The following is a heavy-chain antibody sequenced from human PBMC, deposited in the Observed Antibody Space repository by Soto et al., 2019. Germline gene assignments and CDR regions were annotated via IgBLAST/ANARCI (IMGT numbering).Heavy chain of an antibody. D-gene: IGHD2-2*01. V-gene: IGHV3-30*18. Sequence: GGSLRLSCAASGFTFSSYGMHWVRQAPGKGLEWVAVISYDGSNKYYADSVKGRFTISRDNSKNTLYLQMNSLRAEDTAVYYCAKDQGVVLVPAASYYGMDVWSQGTTVTVSS. CDR3: AKDQGVVLVPAASYYGMDV. CDR1: GFTFSSYG. CDR2: ISYDGSNK. J-gene: IGHJ6*02.